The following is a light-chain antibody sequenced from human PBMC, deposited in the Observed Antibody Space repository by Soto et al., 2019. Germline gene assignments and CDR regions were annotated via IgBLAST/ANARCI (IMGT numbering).Light chain of an antibody. CDR3: QHHNSYSQT. V-gene: IGKV1-5*01. J-gene: IGKJ1*01. CDR1: QSIRHY. Sequence: DIQMTQSPPTLSASVGDRVTITCRASQSIRHYLAWYQQMPGKAPKLLIYGASTLQSGVPSRFSGSGSGTEITLTISSLQPDDFGTYFCQHHNSYSQTFGQGTKVDLK. CDR2: GAS.